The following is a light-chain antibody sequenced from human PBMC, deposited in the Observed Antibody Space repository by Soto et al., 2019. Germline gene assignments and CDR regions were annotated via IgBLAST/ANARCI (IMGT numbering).Light chain of an antibody. CDR2: GAS. CDR3: LQDYNYPWT. CDR1: QDIRSD. Sequence: AIQMTQSPSSLSASVGDRVTITCRASQDIRSDLGWYQQKPGKAPKVLIYGASNLQSGVPSRFSGSGSGTDFSLTISSLQPEDFATYYCLQDYNYPWTFGQGTKVDIK. J-gene: IGKJ1*01. V-gene: IGKV1-6*01.